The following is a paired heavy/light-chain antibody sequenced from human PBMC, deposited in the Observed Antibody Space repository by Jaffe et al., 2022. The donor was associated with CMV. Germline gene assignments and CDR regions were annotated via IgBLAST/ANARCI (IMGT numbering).Light chain of an antibody. Sequence: EVVMTQSPATLSVSPGERATLSCRASQSVSSNLAWYQQKRGQAPRLLIYGASTRATGIPARFGGSGSGTEFTLTISSLQSEDFAVYYCQQYNNWPLTFGGGTKVEIK. CDR2: GAS. CDR3: QQYNNWPLT. V-gene: IGKV3-15*01. J-gene: IGKJ4*01. CDR1: QSVSSN.
Heavy chain of an antibody. V-gene: IGHV3-23*01. J-gene: IGHJ4*02. D-gene: IGHD1-1*01. CDR1: GFTFSSYA. CDR2: ITYNGGTT. CDR3: AKGNPGYYFDY. Sequence: EVQLLDSGGGLVQPGGSLRLSCAASGFTFSSYAMNWVRQAPGKGLEWVSSITYNGGTTYYADSVKGRFTISRDNSRNTVFLQMNSLRAEDTAVYYCAKGNPGYYFDYWGQGTLVTVSS.